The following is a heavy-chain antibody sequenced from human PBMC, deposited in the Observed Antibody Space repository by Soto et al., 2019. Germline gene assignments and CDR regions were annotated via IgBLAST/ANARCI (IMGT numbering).Heavy chain of an antibody. CDR3: ARADGGCQRDFCYYYYGMDV. J-gene: IGHJ6*02. CDR2: IIPIFGTA. D-gene: IGHD6-19*01. CDR1: GGTFSSYA. V-gene: IGHV1-69*13. Sequence: SVKVSCKASGGTFSSYAISWVRQAPGQGLEWMGGIIPIFGTANYAQKFQGRVTITADESTSTAYMELSSLRSEDTAVYYCARADGGCQRDFCYYYYGMDVWGQGTTVTFS.